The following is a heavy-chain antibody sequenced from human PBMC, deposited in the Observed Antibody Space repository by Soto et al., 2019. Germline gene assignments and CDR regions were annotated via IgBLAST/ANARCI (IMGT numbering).Heavy chain of an antibody. D-gene: IGHD3-22*01. V-gene: IGHV4-30-4*01. CDR1: GASINNNDYY. CDR3: ARMSYFYDNWHFDL. CDR2: VYYSGST. J-gene: IGHJ2*01. Sequence: QLQESGPGLVMPSQTLSLTCTVSGASINNNDYYWSWIRQTPGKGLEWIGYVYYSGSTDYIPSLKRVLSMSIDKAPIQFTLKLNSVTAADTATYYCARMSYFYDNWHFDLWGRGTLVTVSS.